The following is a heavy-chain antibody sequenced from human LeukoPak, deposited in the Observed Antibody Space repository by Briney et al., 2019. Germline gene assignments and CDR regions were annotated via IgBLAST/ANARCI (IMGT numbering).Heavy chain of an antibody. CDR3: AKYRSGALDWYFEL. J-gene: IGHJ2*01. CDR1: GSSISSGSY. V-gene: IGHV4-38-2*02. CDR2: YYHNGTT. Sequence: SETLSLTCSVSGSSISSGSYWGWIRQSPGKGLEWIGSYYHNGTTYYNPSLKSRVTISVDTSKSQFSLKVNSVTAADTAVYYCAKYRSGALDWYFELWGRGTLVTVSS. D-gene: IGHD6-25*01.